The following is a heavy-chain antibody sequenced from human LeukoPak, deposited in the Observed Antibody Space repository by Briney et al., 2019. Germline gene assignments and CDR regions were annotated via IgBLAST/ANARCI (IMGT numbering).Heavy chain of an antibody. CDR3: AREKYSSSPFDY. Sequence: ASVKVSCKASGYTFSSYAISWVRQAPGQGLEWMGWISAYNGNTNYAQKLQGRVTMTTDTSTSTAYMELRSLRSDDTAVYYCAREKYSSSPFDYWGQGTLVTVSS. J-gene: IGHJ4*02. CDR1: GYTFSSYA. D-gene: IGHD6-13*01. V-gene: IGHV1-18*01. CDR2: ISAYNGNT.